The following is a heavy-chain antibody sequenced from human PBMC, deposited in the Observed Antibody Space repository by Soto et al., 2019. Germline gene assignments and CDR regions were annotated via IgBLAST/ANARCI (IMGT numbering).Heavy chain of an antibody. CDR2: IYYNGST. CDR3: ARARGGYDFWSGYTNWFDP. J-gene: IGHJ5*02. V-gene: IGHV4-59*01. D-gene: IGHD3-3*01. CDR1: GGSISGFY. Sequence: SETLSLTCTVSGGSISGFYWSWIRQPPGKGLEWIGYIYYNGSTNYNPSLKSRVTISVDTSKNQFSLKLSSVTAADTAVYYCARARGGYDFWSGYTNWFDPWGQGTLVTVS.